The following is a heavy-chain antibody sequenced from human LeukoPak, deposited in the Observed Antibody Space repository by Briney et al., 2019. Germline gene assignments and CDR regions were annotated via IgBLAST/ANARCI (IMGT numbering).Heavy chain of an antibody. J-gene: IGHJ4*02. CDR2: IKRDGSEK. V-gene: IGHV3-7*01. CDR3: ARDNWELRGFDY. D-gene: IGHD1-7*01. CDR1: GFTFSDHW. Sequence: GGSLRLSCAASGFTFSDHWMGRVRQAPGKGLEWVANIKRDGSEKYYVDSVKGRFTISRDNAKNSLFLQMTSLRVEDTAVYYCARDNWELRGFDYWGQGTLVTVSS.